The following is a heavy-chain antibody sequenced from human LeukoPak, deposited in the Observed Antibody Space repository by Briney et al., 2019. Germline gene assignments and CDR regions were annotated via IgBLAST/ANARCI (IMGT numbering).Heavy chain of an antibody. CDR2: INPNSGGT. D-gene: IGHD3-10*01. CDR1: GYTFTGYY. Sequence: ASVKVSCKASGYTFTGYYMHWVRQAPGQGLEWMGRINPNSGGTNYAQTFQGRVTMTRDTSIGTAYMELSRLRSDDTAVYYCARDGLLWFGELLNYYMDVWGKGTTVTVSS. J-gene: IGHJ6*03. CDR3: ARDGLLWFGELLNYYMDV. V-gene: IGHV1-2*06.